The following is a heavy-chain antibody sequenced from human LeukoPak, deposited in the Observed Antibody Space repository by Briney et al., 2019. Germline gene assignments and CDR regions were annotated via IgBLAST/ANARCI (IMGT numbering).Heavy chain of an antibody. CDR1: GYTFTSYY. D-gene: IGHD5-18*01. V-gene: IGHV1-46*01. CDR3: ARASALFGYSYGYFY. Sequence: ASVKVSCKASGYTFTSYYMHWVRQAPGQGLEWMGIINPSGGSTSYAQKFQGRVTMTRDTSTSTVYMELSSLRSEDTAVYYCARASALFGYSYGYFYWGQGTLVTVSS. J-gene: IGHJ4*02. CDR2: INPSGGST.